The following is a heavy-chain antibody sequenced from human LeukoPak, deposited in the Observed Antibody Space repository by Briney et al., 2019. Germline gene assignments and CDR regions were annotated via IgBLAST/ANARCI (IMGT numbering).Heavy chain of an antibody. CDR3: ARGNQQLPRSTPDY. D-gene: IGHD2-2*01. CDR1: GFTFSSSW. CDR2: IKTDGSTT. V-gene: IGHV3-74*01. Sequence: GGSLRLSCAVSGFTFSSSWMRWVRQAPGKGLVWVSHIKTDGSTTAYADSVKGRFTISRDNAKNTLYLQMNSLRAEDTGVYYCARGNQQLPRSTPDYWGQGTLVTVSS. J-gene: IGHJ4*02.